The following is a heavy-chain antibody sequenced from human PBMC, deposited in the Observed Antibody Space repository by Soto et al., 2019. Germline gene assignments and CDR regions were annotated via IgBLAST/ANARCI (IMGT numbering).Heavy chain of an antibody. CDR3: ARGSGGSYFV. CDR1: GGSFSGYY. D-gene: IGHD1-26*01. J-gene: IGHJ4*02. V-gene: IGHV4-34*01. Sequence: QVQLQQWGAGLLKPSETLSLTCAVYGGSFSGYYWSWIRQPPGKGLEWIGEINHSGSTNYNPSLTSRVTISGDTSKNQFSLKLSAVTAADTAVYYCARGSGGSYFVWGQGTLVTVSS. CDR2: INHSGST.